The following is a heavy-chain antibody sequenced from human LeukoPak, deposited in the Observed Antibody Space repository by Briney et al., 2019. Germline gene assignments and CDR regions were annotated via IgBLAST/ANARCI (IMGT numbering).Heavy chain of an antibody. J-gene: IGHJ6*03. V-gene: IGHV1-24*01. Sequence: ASVKVSCKVSGYTLTELSMHWVRQAPGKGLEWSGGFDPEDGETIYAQKLQGRVTMTEATSTATAYMELSTLRSADTAVYYCATARRPLKGIAAAGPYYMDVWGKGPTVTVSS. D-gene: IGHD6-13*01. CDR2: FDPEDGET. CDR1: GYTLTELS. CDR3: ATARRPLKGIAAAGPYYMDV.